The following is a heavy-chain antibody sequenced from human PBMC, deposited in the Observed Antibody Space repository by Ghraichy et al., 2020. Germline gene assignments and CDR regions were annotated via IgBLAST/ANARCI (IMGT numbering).Heavy chain of an antibody. J-gene: IGHJ4*02. D-gene: IGHD1-26*01. CDR3: AKPPDDSGTYYPFDD. Sequence: GGSLRLSCAASGFTFNTHAMNWVRQAPGKGPEWVAGIGASSADAYYAGSVKGRFTISRDNSKNTLFLLMNSLGGEDTAVYFCAKPPDDSGTYYPFDDWGQGTLVSVSS. V-gene: IGHV3-23*01. CDR2: IGASSADA. CDR1: GFTFNTHA.